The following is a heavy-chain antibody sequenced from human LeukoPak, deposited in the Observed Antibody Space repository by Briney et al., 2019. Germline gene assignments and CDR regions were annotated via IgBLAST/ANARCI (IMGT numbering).Heavy chain of an antibody. Sequence: PSQTLSLTCTVSGDSISSGVYFWSWIRQHPGKGLEWIGYIHHSGHTYYNPSLKSRVTISLDTSKSQFSLRLSAVTAADTAVYYCARDGYSGSSLFDYWGQGTLVTVSS. CDR1: GDSISSGVYF. V-gene: IGHV4-31*03. CDR2: IHHSGHT. CDR3: ARDGYSGSSLFDY. J-gene: IGHJ4*02. D-gene: IGHD1-26*01.